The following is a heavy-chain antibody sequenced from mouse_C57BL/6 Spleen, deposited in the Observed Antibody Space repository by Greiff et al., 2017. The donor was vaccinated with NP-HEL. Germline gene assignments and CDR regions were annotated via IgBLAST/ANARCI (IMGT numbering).Heavy chain of an antibody. CDR2: INPNNGGT. Sequence: EVQLQQSGPELVKPGASVKIPCKASGYTFTDYNMDWVKQSHGKSLEWIGDINPNNGGTIYNQKFKGKATLTVDKSSSTAYMELRSLTSEDTAVYYCARGYYGDDGGYYFDYWGQGTTLTVSS. CDR1: GYTFTDYN. J-gene: IGHJ2*01. V-gene: IGHV1-18*01. CDR3: ARGYYGDDGGYYFDY. D-gene: IGHD2-2*01.